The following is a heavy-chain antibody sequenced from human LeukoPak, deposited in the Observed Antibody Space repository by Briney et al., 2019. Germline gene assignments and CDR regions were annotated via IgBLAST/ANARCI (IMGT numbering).Heavy chain of an antibody. V-gene: IGHV3-30*18. J-gene: IGHJ4*02. CDR1: GFTLSAYG. CDR2: ISDDGSHK. D-gene: IGHD5-12*01. Sequence: GGSLTLSCAASGFTLSAYGLHWVRQTPGKGLEWVAIISDDGSHKYYADSVKGRFTISRDNSKNTLYLQMSSLRAEDTAVYYCANVDAGDYWGQGTLITVSS. CDR3: ANVDAGDY.